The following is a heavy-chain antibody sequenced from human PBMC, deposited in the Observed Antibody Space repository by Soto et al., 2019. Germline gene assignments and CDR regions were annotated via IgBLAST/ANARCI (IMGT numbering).Heavy chain of an antibody. CDR3: ARDHYRFNSGYGFSMDV. Sequence: QVQLVESGGGVVQPGRSLRLSCAASGFTFSSYAMHWVRQAPGKGLEWVAVISYDGSNKYYADSVKGRFTISRDNSKNTLYLQTNSLRAEDTAVYYCARDHYRFNSGYGFSMDVW. CDR1: GFTFSSYA. V-gene: IGHV3-30-3*01. CDR2: ISYDGSNK. D-gene: IGHD5-12*01. J-gene: IGHJ6*01.